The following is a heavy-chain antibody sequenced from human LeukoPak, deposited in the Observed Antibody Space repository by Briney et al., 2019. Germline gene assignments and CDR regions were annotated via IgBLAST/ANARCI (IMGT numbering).Heavy chain of an antibody. CDR3: ARRRSGSYWGAYFDY. Sequence: NPSETLSLTCAVYGGSFSGYYWSWIRQPPGKGLEWIGEINHSGSTNYNPSLKSRVTISVDTSKNQFSLKLSSVTAADTAVYYCARRRSGSYWGAYFDYWGQGTLVTVSS. V-gene: IGHV4-34*01. CDR1: GGSFSGYY. J-gene: IGHJ4*02. CDR2: INHSGST. D-gene: IGHD1-26*01.